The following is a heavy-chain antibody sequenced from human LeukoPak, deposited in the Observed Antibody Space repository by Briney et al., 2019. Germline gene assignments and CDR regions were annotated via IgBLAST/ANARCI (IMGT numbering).Heavy chain of an antibody. Sequence: TASETLSLTCTVSGGSISSSSYYWGWIRQPPGKGLEWIGSIYYSGSTYYNPSLKSRVTISVDTSKNQFSLKLSSVTAADTAVYYCARRPYCSSTSCYWFDPWGQGTLVTVSS. CDR3: ARRPYCSSTSCYWFDP. CDR1: GGSISSSSYY. D-gene: IGHD2-2*01. J-gene: IGHJ5*02. V-gene: IGHV4-39*07. CDR2: IYYSGST.